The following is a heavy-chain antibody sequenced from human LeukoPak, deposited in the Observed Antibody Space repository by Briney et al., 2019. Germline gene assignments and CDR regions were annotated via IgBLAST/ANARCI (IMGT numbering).Heavy chain of an antibody. J-gene: IGHJ6*02. D-gene: IGHD2-2*01. CDR3: ARDNYCSSTSCYLYYYYGMDV. CDR2: ISYDGSNK. V-gene: IGHV3-30-3*01. Sequence: GRSLRLSCAASGFTFSSYAMHWVRQAPGKGLEWVAVISYDGSNKYYADSVRGRFTISRDNSKNTLYLQMNSLRAEDTAVYYCARDNYCSSTSCYLYYYYGMDVWGQGTTVTVSS. CDR1: GFTFSSYA.